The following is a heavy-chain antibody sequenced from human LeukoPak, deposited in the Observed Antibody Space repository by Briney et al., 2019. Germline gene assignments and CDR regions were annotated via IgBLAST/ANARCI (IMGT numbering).Heavy chain of an antibody. Sequence: GGSLRLSCAASGFTFSIYGMHWVRQAPGKGLEWVAVISYDGSNKYYADSVKGRFTISRDNSKNTLYLQMNSLRAEDTAVYYCAAYCSGGSCPIDYWGQGTLVTVSS. J-gene: IGHJ4*02. CDR1: GFTFSIYG. D-gene: IGHD2-15*01. CDR3: AAYCSGGSCPIDY. V-gene: IGHV3-30*03. CDR2: ISYDGSNK.